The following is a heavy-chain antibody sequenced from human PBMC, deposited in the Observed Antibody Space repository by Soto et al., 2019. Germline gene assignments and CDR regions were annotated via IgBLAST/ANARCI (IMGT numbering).Heavy chain of an antibody. Sequence: ASVKVSCKASGYTFTSYAMHWVRQAPGQRLEWMGWINAGNGNTKYSQKFQGRVTITRDTSASTAYMELSSLRSEDTAVYYCARALRYCSGGSCAPFYYGMDVWGQGTTVTVSS. CDR3: ARALRYCSGGSCAPFYYGMDV. J-gene: IGHJ6*02. D-gene: IGHD2-15*01. V-gene: IGHV1-3*01. CDR1: GYTFTSYA. CDR2: INAGNGNT.